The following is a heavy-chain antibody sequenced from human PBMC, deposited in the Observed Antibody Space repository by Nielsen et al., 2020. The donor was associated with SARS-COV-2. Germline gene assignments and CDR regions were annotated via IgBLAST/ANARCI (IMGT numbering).Heavy chain of an antibody. D-gene: IGHD2-2*01. CDR2: ISYDGSNK. J-gene: IGHJ6*02. CDR1: GFTFSSYG. Sequence: GESLKISCAASGFTFSSYGMHWVRQAPGKGLEWVAVISYDGSNKYYADSVKGRFTISRDNSKNTLNLQMNSLRAEDTAVYYCASDSNSYNYYYYYGMDVWGQGTTVTVSS. CDR3: ASDSNSYNYYYYYGMDV. V-gene: IGHV3-30*03.